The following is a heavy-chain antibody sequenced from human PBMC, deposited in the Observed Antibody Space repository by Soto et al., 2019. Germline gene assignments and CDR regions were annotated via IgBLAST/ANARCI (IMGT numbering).Heavy chain of an antibody. Sequence: SETLSLTCTVSGGSISSSSYYWGWIRQPPGKGLEWIGSIYYSGSTYYNPSLKSRVTISVDTSKNQFSLKLSSVTAADTAVYYCARGPVVVVAATLWRLDAFDIWGQGTMVTVSS. CDR1: GGSISSSSYY. D-gene: IGHD2-15*01. CDR2: IYYSGST. J-gene: IGHJ3*02. V-gene: IGHV4-39*01. CDR3: ARGPVVVVAATLWRLDAFDI.